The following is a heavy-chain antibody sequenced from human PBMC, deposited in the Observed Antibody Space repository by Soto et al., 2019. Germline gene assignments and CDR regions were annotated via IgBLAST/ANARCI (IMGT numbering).Heavy chain of an antibody. J-gene: IGHJ6*03. Sequence: PSETLSLTCTASGGSISPYYWSWIRQPPGKGLEWIGYVYYSGNTNYNPSLESRVTISVDTSRNRFSLNLTSATAADTAVYYCARKGAAASYAHYYMDVWGRGTAVTVSS. CDR3: ARKGAAASYAHYYMDV. V-gene: IGHV4-59*01. D-gene: IGHD6-13*01. CDR1: GGSISPYY. CDR2: VYYSGNT.